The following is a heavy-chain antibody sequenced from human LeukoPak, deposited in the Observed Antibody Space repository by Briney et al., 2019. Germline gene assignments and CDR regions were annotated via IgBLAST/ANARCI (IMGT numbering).Heavy chain of an antibody. CDR1: GFTISNYW. CDR2: IHPDGSIT. Sequence: GGSLRLFCVGSGFTISNYWMHWVRQAPGTGLVWVSRIHPDGSITTYADSVKGRFTISRDNAKNTLYLQMNSLRAEDTAVYYCAPQQTYSPYNWFDPWGQGTLVTVSS. CDR3: APQQTYSPYNWFDP. J-gene: IGHJ5*02. D-gene: IGHD5-12*01. V-gene: IGHV3-74*03.